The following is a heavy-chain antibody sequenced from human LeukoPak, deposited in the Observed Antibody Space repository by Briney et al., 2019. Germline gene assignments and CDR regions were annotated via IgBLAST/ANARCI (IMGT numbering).Heavy chain of an antibody. CDR2: ISYDGSNK. CDR3: AKRFLDTAMGDFDY. V-gene: IGHV3-30*18. J-gene: IGHJ4*02. CDR1: GFTFSSYG. Sequence: SGGSLRLSCAASGFTFSSYGMHWVRQAPGKGLEWVAVISYDGSNKYYADSVKGRFTISRDNSKNTLYLQMNSLRAEDTAVYYCAKRFLDTAMGDFDYWGQGTLVTVSS. D-gene: IGHD5-18*01.